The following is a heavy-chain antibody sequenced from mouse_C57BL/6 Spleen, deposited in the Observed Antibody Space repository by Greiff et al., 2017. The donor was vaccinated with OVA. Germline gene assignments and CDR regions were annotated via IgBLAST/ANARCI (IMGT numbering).Heavy chain of an antibody. J-gene: IGHJ1*03. CDR2: IDPSDSYT. CDR3: ARGIYDGWYFDV. CDR1: GYTFTSYW. Sequence: QVQLKQPGAELVMPGASVKLSCKASGYTFTSYWMHWVKQRPGQGLEWIGEIDPSDSYTNYNQKFKGKSTLTVDKSSSTAYMQLSSLTSEDSAVYYCARGIYDGWYFDVWGTGTTVTVSS. D-gene: IGHD2-3*01. V-gene: IGHV1-69*01.